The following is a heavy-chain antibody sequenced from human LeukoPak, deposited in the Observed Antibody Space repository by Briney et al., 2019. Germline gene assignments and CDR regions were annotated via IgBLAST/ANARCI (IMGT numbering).Heavy chain of an antibody. Sequence: ASVKVSCKASGYTFTDYYIHWVRQAPGQGLEWMGWINPKSGGTTYAQKLQGRVAVTTDTSISTAYMDLTGLKSDDTAVYYCARGGGSSGYPDYWGQGTLVTVSS. CDR1: GYTFTDYY. D-gene: IGHD3-22*01. V-gene: IGHV1-2*02. CDR2: INPKSGGT. J-gene: IGHJ4*02. CDR3: ARGGGSSGYPDY.